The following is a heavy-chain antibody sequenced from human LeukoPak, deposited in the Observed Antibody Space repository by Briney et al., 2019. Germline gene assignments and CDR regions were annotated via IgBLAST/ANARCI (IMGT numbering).Heavy chain of an antibody. CDR3: ARGGVGATSFDY. V-gene: IGHV1-8*03. CDR2: MNPNSGNT. CDR1: GYTFTSYD. J-gene: IGHJ4*02. Sequence: ASVKVSCKASGYTFTSYDINWVRQATGQGLEWMGWMNPNSGNTGYAQKFQGRVTITRNTSISTAYMEPSSLRSEDTAVYYCARGGVGATSFDYWGQGTLVTVSS. D-gene: IGHD1-26*01.